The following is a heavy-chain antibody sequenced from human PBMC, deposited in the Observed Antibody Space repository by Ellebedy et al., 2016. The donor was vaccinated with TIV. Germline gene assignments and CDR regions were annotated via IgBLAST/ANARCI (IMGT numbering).Heavy chain of an antibody. V-gene: IGHV3-30*18. D-gene: IGHD2-15*01. CDR1: GFTFSSYA. J-gene: IGHJ4*02. CDR3: AQDRYCSDDSCYWVDY. Sequence: PGGSLRLSCAASGFTFSSYAMHWVRQVPGKGLEWVAAISYDGSNEFYEDSLRGRFTISRDNSKNTLYLQMNSLRAEDTAVYYCAQDRYCSDDSCYWVDYWGQGTLVTVSS. CDR2: ISYDGSNE.